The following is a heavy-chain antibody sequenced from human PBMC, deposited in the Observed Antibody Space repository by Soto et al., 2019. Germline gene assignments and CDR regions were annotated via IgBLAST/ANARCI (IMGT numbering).Heavy chain of an antibody. CDR1: RFTFSTFW. CDR2: INPDGSAK. J-gene: IGHJ4*02. D-gene: IGHD3-9*01. CDR3: ARTILTAHYFDF. V-gene: IGHV3-7*01. Sequence: GGSLRLSCAASRFTFSTFWMTWVRQAPGKGLEWVANINPDGSAKYYVGSVAGRFTISRDNAKNSLYLQMNSLRAEDTAVYYCARTILTAHYFDFWGQGTLVTVSS.